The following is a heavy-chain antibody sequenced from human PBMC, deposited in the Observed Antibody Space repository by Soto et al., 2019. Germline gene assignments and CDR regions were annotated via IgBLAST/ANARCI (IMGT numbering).Heavy chain of an antibody. V-gene: IGHV1-46*03. J-gene: IGHJ4*02. Sequence: QVQLVQSGAEVKKPGASVKVSCKASGYTFTSYYIHCVRQAPGQGLEWMGIINPSSGSTNYAQKFQGRLTMTSDTSTTTVYMELRRLTSEDTAVYYCARAHSMAGAGREPFDSWGQGALVTVSS. D-gene: IGHD6-13*01. CDR1: GYTFTSYY. CDR2: INPSSGST. CDR3: ARAHSMAGAGREPFDS.